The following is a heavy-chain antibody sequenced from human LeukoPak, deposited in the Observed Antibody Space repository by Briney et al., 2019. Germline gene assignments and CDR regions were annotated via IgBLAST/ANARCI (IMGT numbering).Heavy chain of an antibody. V-gene: IGHV4-34*01. CDR1: GGSFNGYY. CDR2: INHSGST. J-gene: IGHJ5*02. CDR3: ARGKVMITFGGVIVMSWFDP. Sequence: SETLSLTCAVYGGSFNGYYWSWIRQPPGKGLEWIGEINHSGSTNYNPSLKSRVTISVDTSKNQFSLKLSSVTAADTAVYYCARGKVMITFGGVIVMSWFDPWGQGTLVTVSS. D-gene: IGHD3-16*02.